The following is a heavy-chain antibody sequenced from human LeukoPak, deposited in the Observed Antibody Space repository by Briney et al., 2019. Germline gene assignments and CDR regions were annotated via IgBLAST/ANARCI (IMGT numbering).Heavy chain of an antibody. V-gene: IGHV3-23*01. CDR2: ISGSGATT. CDR1: GFTFSSYA. CDR3: AREPSARRHYYFDY. D-gene: IGHD1-1*01. Sequence: SGGSLRLSCAASGFTFSSYAMNWVRLVPGKGLEWVAGISGSGATTVYADAVKGRFTISRDSATETLFLKMKSLRAEDTALYFCAREPSARRHYYFDYWGQGTLVTVSS. J-gene: IGHJ4*02.